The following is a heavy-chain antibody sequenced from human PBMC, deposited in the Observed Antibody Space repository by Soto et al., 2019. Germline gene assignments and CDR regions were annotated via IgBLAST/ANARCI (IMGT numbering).Heavy chain of an antibody. V-gene: IGHV1-18*01. CDR2: INGYTGNT. J-gene: IGHJ6*02. D-gene: IGHD3-16*01. CDR1: GYTFTSYG. CDR3: ARSWVTGKGGIDV. Sequence: QVQLVQSGAEVKKPGASVKVSCKASGYTFTSYGLSWVRQAPGQGLEWMGCINGYTGNTNYAQKFQGRVTMTTDTSTKTAYLDLWTLISDDTAVYYCARSWVTGKGGIDVWGQGTTVTVSS.